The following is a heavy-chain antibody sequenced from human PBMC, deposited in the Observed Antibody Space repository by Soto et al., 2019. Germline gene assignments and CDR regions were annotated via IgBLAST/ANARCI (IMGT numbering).Heavy chain of an antibody. CDR1: GYSFTSYW. V-gene: IGHV5-51*01. J-gene: IGHJ6*03. CDR2: IYPVDSDT. D-gene: IGHD3-10*01. Sequence: GESLKISCKGSGYSFTSYWIGWVRQMPGKGLEWMGIIYPVDSDTRYSPSFQGQVTISADKSISTAYLQWSSLKASDTAMYYCARHGRSGSYYRVYYYMDVWGKGTTVTVS. CDR3: ARHGRSGSYYRVYYYMDV.